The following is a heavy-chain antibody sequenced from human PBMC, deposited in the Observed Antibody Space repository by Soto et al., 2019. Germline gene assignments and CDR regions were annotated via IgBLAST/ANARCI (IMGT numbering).Heavy chain of an antibody. V-gene: IGHV3-64D*08. D-gene: IGHD6-19*01. CDR2: ISNNGCST. CDR1: GFTFNTYP. CDR3: VKAYSSGWVYLDY. Sequence: PGGSLSLSCSASGFTFNTYPMHWVRQGPGKGLEYVSAISNNGCSTNHADSVKGRFTISRDNSKNTLYLQMSSLRAEDTAVYYCVKAYSSGWVYLDYWGQGTLVTVSS. J-gene: IGHJ4*02.